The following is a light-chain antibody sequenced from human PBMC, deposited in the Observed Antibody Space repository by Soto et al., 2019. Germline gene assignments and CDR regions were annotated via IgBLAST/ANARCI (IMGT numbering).Light chain of an antibody. CDR2: DVS. CDR1: QNIDPS. V-gene: IGKV1-5*01. CDR3: QQSNSFPLT. Sequence: DIPLTQSPSTVSASLGYSFTITCRASQNIDPSLAWYQHKPGKAPKLLMFDVSNLESGVPSRFSGSGSGTDFTLTISSLQPEDSATYYCQQSNSFPLTFGGGTKVDIK. J-gene: IGKJ4*01.